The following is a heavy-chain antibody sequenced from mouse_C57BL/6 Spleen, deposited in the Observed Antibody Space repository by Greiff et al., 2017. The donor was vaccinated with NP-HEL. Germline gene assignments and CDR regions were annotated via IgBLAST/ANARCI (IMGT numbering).Heavy chain of an antibody. V-gene: IGHV1-7*01. CDR1: GYTFTSYW. CDR3: ARDYDLYAMDY. Sequence: QVHVKQSGAELAKPGASVKLSCKASGYTFTSYWMHWVKQRPGQGLEWIGYINPSSGYTKYNQKFKDKATLTADKSSSTAYMQLSSLTYEDSAVYYCARDYDLYAMDYWGQGTSVTVSS. D-gene: IGHD2-4*01. J-gene: IGHJ4*01. CDR2: INPSSGYT.